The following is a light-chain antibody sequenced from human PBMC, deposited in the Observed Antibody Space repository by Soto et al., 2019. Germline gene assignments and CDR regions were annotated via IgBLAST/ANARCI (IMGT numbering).Light chain of an antibody. V-gene: IGKV3-15*01. J-gene: IGKJ3*01. CDR3: QQYNNWPLT. CDR1: QSVSDN. CDR2: GAS. Sequence: EVVMTQSPATLSVSPGERVTLSCRASQSVSDNLAWYQQKPGQPPRLLIYGASTRATGLPARFSGSGSGTEFTLTISSLQSEDFAVYYCQQYNNWPLTVGPGTKVDL.